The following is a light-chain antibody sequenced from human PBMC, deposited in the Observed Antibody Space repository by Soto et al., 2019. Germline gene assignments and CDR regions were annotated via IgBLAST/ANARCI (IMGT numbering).Light chain of an antibody. CDR2: GAS. CDR1: QSVSSN. V-gene: IGKV3-15*01. CDR3: QQYDNSPRT. J-gene: IGKJ1*01. Sequence: IVVTKSPSTLSVSQGERATLSCRASQSVSSNLAWYQQKPGQAPRLLIYGASTRATGIPARFSGSGSGTEFTLTISSLQSEDFAVYYCQQYDNSPRTFGQGTKVDIK.